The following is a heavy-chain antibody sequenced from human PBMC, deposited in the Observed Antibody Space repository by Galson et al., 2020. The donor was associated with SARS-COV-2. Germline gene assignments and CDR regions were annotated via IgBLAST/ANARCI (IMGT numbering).Heavy chain of an antibody. CDR2: IGPNGFKR. V-gene: IGHV3-23*01. Sequence: GESLKISCAASGFTFSNIAMAWVRQAPGKGLEWVSTIGPNGFKRNYAESVKGRFTISRDNSKNTVDIQMNSLRPDDTGVYFCASESPCGFECYRYFVFWGPGTQVIVSS. CDR1: GFTFSNIA. CDR3: ASESPCGFECYRYFVF. J-gene: IGHJ4*02. D-gene: IGHD3-16*02.